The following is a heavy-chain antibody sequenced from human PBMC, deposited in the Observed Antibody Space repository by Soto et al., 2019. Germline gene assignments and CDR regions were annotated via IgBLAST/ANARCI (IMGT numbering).Heavy chain of an antibody. D-gene: IGHD3-9*01. Sequence: PSETLSLTCTVSGGSLSSYHLSWIRQAAGKGLEWIGRIYTSGSTNYNPSLKSRVTMSVDASKNQFSLEPGSVTAAGTAVYYCAGEGERGFLDILTGAGDAFDIWGQGTMVTVSS. CDR1: GGSLSSYH. CDR3: AGEGERGFLDILTGAGDAFDI. V-gene: IGHV4-4*07. CDR2: IYTSGST. J-gene: IGHJ3*02.